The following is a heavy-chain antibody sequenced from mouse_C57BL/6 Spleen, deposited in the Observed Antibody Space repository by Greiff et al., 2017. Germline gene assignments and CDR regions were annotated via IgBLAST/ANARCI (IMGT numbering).Heavy chain of an antibody. CDR1: GYTFTSYW. V-gene: IGHV1-72*01. CDR2: IDPNSGGT. CDR3: ASVYYYGSNYYAMDY. D-gene: IGHD1-1*01. J-gene: IGHJ4*01. Sequence: QVQLKQPGAELVKPGASVKLSCKASGYTFTSYWMHWVKQRPGRGLEWIGRIDPNSGGTKYNEKFKSKATLTVDKPSSTAYMQLSSLTSEDSAVYYCASVYYYGSNYYAMDYWGQGTSVTVSS.